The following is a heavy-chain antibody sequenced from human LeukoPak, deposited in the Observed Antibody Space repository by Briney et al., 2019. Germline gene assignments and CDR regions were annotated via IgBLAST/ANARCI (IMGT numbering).Heavy chain of an antibody. V-gene: IGHV4-59*01. Sequence: PSETLSLTCTVSGGSISSYYWSWIRQPPGKGLEWIGYIYYSGSTNYNPSLKSRVTISVDTSKNQFSLKLSSVTAADTAVYYCARAGSCRFGECYFDYWGQGTLVTVSS. J-gene: IGHJ4*02. CDR3: ARAGSCRFGECYFDY. CDR2: IYYSGST. D-gene: IGHD3-10*01. CDR1: GGSISSYY.